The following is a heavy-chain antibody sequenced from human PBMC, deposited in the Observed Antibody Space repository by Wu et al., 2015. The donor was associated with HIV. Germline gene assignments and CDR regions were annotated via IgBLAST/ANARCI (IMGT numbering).Heavy chain of an antibody. J-gene: IGHJ6*02. Sequence: QVQLVQSGAEVKKPGSSVKVSCKASGGTFSSYVISWVRQAPGQGLEWMGGINPLFGATQHSQRFQDRLTFSTDESKTTVYMELSSLRSEDTAVYYCARNTDSVATSLYSLGVWGPGTTVTVSS. CDR3: ARNTDSVATSLYSLGV. CDR1: GGTFSSYV. CDR2: INPLFGAT. V-gene: IGHV1-69*05. D-gene: IGHD5-12*01.